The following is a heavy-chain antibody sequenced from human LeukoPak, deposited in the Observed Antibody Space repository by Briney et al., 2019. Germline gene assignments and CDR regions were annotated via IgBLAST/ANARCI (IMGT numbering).Heavy chain of an antibody. D-gene: IGHD3-10*01. CDR3: ASMVRGDNWFDP. CDR2: IYTSGST. CDR1: SGSISSGSYY. J-gene: IGHJ5*02. V-gene: IGHV4-61*02. Sequence: SQTLSLTCTVSSGSISSGSYYWSWIRQPAGKGLEWIGRIYTSGSTNYNPSLKSRVTISVDTSKNQFSLKLSSVTAADTAVYYCASMVRGDNWFDPWGQGTLVTVSS.